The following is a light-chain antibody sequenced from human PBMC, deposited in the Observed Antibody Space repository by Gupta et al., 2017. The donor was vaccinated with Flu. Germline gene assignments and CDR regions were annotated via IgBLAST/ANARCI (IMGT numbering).Light chain of an antibody. CDR1: QSVSTY. J-gene: IGKJ2*01. CDR3: QRRSNWPPYT. V-gene: IGKV3-11*01. Sequence: EIELTQSPATLSFSPGARATLSCRASQSVSTYLAWYQKKPGQAPRLLIYDASNRATGIPARFSGSGSGTNFTLTISSLEPEDFAVYYCQRRSNWPPYTFGQGTRLEI. CDR2: DAS.